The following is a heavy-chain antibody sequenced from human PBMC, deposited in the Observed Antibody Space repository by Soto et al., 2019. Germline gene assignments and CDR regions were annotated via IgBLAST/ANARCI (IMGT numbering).Heavy chain of an antibody. CDR3: TKRREYVGATNFDY. CDR1: GFTLSSYG. CDR2: VSGSGDSA. V-gene: IGHV3-23*01. Sequence: GSLRLSCAASGFTLSSYGMSWVRQAPGKGLEWVSAVSGSGDSAYYPDSVKGRFSISRDNSKNTVHLQMNNLRAEDTAVYYCTKRREYVGATNFDYWGQGTLVTVSS. J-gene: IGHJ4*02. D-gene: IGHD3-10*02.